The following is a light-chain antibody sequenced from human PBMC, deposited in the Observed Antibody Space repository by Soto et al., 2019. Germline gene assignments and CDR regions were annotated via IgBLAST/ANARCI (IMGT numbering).Light chain of an antibody. CDR3: QQYNSYWK. CDR1: QSISNW. CDR2: DAS. Sequence: DIQMTQSPSTLSASVGDRVTITCRASQSISNWLAWYQQKPGKAPKLLIYDASSLESGVPSRFSGSGSGTEFTFTISSLQPDDFATYYCQQYNSYWKFGQGTKVDIK. J-gene: IGKJ1*01. V-gene: IGKV1-5*01.